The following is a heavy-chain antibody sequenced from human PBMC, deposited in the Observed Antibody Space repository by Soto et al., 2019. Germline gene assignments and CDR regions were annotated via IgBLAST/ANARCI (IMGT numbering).Heavy chain of an antibody. CDR2: INPNSGGT. D-gene: IGHD6-13*01. V-gene: IGHV1-2*02. J-gene: IGHJ5*02. CDR1: GYTFTGYC. Sequence: ASVKVSCKASGYTFTGYCTHWVRQAPGQGLEWMGGINPNSGGTNYAQKFQGRVTMTRDTSISTAYMELSRLRSDDTAVYYCARFYAAGNRFDPWGQATLVTVSS. CDR3: ARFYAAGNRFDP.